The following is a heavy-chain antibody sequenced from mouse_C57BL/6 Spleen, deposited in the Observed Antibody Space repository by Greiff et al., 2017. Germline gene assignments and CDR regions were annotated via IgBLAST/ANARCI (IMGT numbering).Heavy chain of an antibody. CDR3: AREEYYDLAWFAY. D-gene: IGHD2-4*01. Sequence: EVQGVESGGDLVKPGGSLKLSCAASGFTFSSYGLSWVRQTPDKRLEGGATISSCGSYTYYPDSVKGRFTIYSDNAKNTLYLQMSSLKSEDTALYYCAREEYYDLAWFAYWGQGTLVTVSA. J-gene: IGHJ3*01. V-gene: IGHV5-6*01. CDR1: GFTFSSYG. CDR2: ISSCGSYT.